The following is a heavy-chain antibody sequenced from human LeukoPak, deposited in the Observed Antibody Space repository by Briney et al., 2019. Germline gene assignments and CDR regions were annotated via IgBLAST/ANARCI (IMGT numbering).Heavy chain of an antibody. V-gene: IGHV3-11*04. CDR1: GFTFSDYY. D-gene: IGHD5-18*01. CDR3: ARARWIQLWTSYYFDY. J-gene: IGHJ4*02. Sequence: GGSLRLSCAASGFTFSDYYMSWIRQAPGKGLEWVSYISSSGSTIYYADSVKGRFTISRDNAKNSLYLQMNSLRAEDTAVYYCARARWIQLWTSYYFDYWGQGTLVTVSS. CDR2: ISSSGSTI.